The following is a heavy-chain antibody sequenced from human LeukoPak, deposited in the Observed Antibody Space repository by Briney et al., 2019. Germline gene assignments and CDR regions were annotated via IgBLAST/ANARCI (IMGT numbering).Heavy chain of an antibody. Sequence: GASVKVSCKASVGTFSSYAISWVRQAPGQGLEWMGGIIPIFGTANYAQKFQGRVTITADKSTSTAYMELSSLRSEDTAIYYCARDNSVENIAWWFDPWGQGTLVTVSS. V-gene: IGHV1-69*06. CDR2: IIPIFGTA. J-gene: IGHJ5*02. D-gene: IGHD2/OR15-2a*01. CDR1: VGTFSSYA. CDR3: ARDNSVENIAWWFDP.